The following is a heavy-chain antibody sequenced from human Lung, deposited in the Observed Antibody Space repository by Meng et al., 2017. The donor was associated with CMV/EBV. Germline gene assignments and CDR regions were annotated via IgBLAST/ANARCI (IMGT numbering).Heavy chain of an antibody. CDR1: RFTFNRYA. D-gene: IGHD3-3*01. CDR2: ISYDGSNK. Sequence: SCAASRFTFNRYAMHWVRQAPGKGLEWVAVISYDGSNKYYADSVKGRFTISRDNSKNTLYLQMNSLRAEGTAVYYCARDMYYDFWSGYYSRGGDYYYGMDVWGQGXTVTVSS. V-gene: IGHV3-30*04. CDR3: ARDMYYDFWSGYYSRGGDYYYGMDV. J-gene: IGHJ6*02.